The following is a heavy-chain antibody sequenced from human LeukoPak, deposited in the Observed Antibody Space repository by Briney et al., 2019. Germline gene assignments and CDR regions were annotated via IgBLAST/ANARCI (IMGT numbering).Heavy chain of an antibody. CDR3: ARVGSPDSENSGWKLFFDY. D-gene: IGHD6-19*01. CDR2: ISAFNGDT. V-gene: IGHV1-18*01. J-gene: IGHJ4*02. CDR1: GYRFSNYG. Sequence: ASVPVSCKASGYRFSNYGITWVRQAPGQGLECMGWISAFNGDTNYAQNFQGRLTMTTDTSTNTAYMELRSLRSDDTAVYYCARVGSPDSENSGWKLFFDYWGQGTLVTVSP.